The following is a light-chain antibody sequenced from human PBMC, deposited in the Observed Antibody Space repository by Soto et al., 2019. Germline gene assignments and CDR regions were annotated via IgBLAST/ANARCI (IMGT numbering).Light chain of an antibody. Sequence: AIQMTQSPSSLSASVGDRVTITCRASQGIRNDLGWYQHKPGKAPKLLIYAASTLQGGVPSRFSGSGSGTDFTLTISGLQPGDFATYYCLQDYTYPWTFGQGTKVEIK. CDR2: AAS. CDR1: QGIRND. V-gene: IGKV1-6*01. CDR3: LQDYTYPWT. J-gene: IGKJ1*01.